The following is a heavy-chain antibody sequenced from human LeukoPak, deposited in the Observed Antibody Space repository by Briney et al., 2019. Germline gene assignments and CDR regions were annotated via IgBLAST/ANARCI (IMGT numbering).Heavy chain of an antibody. Sequence: SETLSLTCTVSGGSITSSTHYWGWIRQPPGKGLEWIGSIYYGGSTYYNPSLKSRVIISGDTSKNQFSLKLSSVTAADTAVYYCARLSYTSGWYSSDRVRSLDYWGQGTLVTVSS. CDR3: ARLSYTSGWYSSDRVRSLDY. D-gene: IGHD6-19*01. J-gene: IGHJ4*02. CDR1: GGSITSSTHY. V-gene: IGHV4-39*01. CDR2: IYYGGST.